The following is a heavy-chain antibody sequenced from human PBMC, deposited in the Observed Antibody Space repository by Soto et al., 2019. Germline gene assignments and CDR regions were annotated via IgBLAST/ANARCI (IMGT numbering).Heavy chain of an antibody. CDR2: IYSGGST. CDR3: ARSRAYYDILTGYFPYYFDY. CDR1: GFTVSSNY. V-gene: IGHV3-66*01. J-gene: IGHJ4*02. Sequence: GGALRLSCAASGFTVSSNYMSWVRQAPGKGLEWVSVIYSGGSTYYADSVKGRFTISRDNSKNTLYLQMNSLRAEDTAVYYCARSRAYYDILTGYFPYYFDYWGQGTLVTVSS. D-gene: IGHD3-9*01.